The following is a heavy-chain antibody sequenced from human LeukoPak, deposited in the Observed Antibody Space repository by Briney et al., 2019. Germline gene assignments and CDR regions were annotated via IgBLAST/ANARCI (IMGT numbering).Heavy chain of an antibody. J-gene: IGHJ4*02. V-gene: IGHV4-61*03. CDR1: DDSIRGSTYF. Sequence: SETLSLTCTVSDDSIRGSTYFWSWIRQPPGKGLEWIGYVSYSGSTDYSPSLKGRVAISIDMSKNHFSLKLTSVSAADTAIYYCARGSQTPDAGYWGPGILVTVSS. D-gene: IGHD6-13*01. CDR2: VSYSGST. CDR3: ARGSQTPDAGY.